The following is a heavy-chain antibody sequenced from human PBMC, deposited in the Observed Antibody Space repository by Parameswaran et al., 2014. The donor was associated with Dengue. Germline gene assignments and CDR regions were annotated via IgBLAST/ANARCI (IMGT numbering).Heavy chain of an antibody. CDR3: AGVSVYYYYSMDV. J-gene: IGHJ6*02. Sequence: PGKGLVWVSRINPDESRISYADSVKGRFTISRDNAKNTLYLQMNSLRAEDTAVYYCAGVSVYYYYSMDVWGRRDHGHRLL. V-gene: IGHV3-74*01. CDR2: INPDESRI.